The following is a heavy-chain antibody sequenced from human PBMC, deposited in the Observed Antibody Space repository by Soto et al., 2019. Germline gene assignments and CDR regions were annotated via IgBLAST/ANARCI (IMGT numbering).Heavy chain of an antibody. CDR3: AKDSGRGSADYYFDY. D-gene: IGHD3-10*01. J-gene: IGHJ4*02. Sequence: QVQLVESGGGVVQPGRSLRLSCAASGFTFSSYGMHWVRQAPGKGLEWVAVISYKGNEKYHVDSVKGRFTISRENSKNTRYLQMTSLRAEDTAVYYCAKDSGRGSADYYFDYWGQGTLVTVSS. CDR1: GFTFSSYG. CDR2: ISYKGNEK. V-gene: IGHV3-30*18.